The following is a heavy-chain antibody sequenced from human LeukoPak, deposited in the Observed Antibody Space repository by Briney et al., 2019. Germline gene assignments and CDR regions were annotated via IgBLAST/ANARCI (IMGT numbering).Heavy chain of an antibody. CDR1: GGSISGGSYY. Sequence: PSLTLSLTCTVSGGSISGGSYYWSWIRQPAGKGLEWIGRIYTSGSTNYNPSLKSRVTISVDTSKNQFSLKLSSVTAADTAVYYCAREEYPRTFDYWGQGTLVTVSS. J-gene: IGHJ4*02. CDR2: IYTSGST. CDR3: AREEYPRTFDY. D-gene: IGHD6-6*01. V-gene: IGHV4-61*02.